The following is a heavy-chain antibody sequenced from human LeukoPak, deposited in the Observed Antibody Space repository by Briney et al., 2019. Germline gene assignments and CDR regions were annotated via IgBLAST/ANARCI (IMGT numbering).Heavy chain of an antibody. CDR3: ARLLYDRSGYYYFDY. CDR2: IYYSGST. J-gene: IGHJ4*02. D-gene: IGHD3-22*01. V-gene: IGHV4-39*01. CDR1: GGSISSSSYY. Sequence: SETLSLTCTVSGGSISSSSYYWGWIRQPPGKGLEWLASIYYSGSTYYNPSLKSRVTLSVDTSKDQFSLKLGSVTAADTALYYCARLLYDRSGYYYFDYWGQGTLVTVSS.